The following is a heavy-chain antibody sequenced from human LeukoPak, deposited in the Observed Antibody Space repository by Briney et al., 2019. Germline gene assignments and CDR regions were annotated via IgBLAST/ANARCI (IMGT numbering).Heavy chain of an antibody. CDR1: GSAFPVYC. CDR2: INPNSGGT. J-gene: IGHJ4*02. V-gene: IGHV1-2*03. Sequence: LGASVKVSCTASGSAFPVYCILSLQHAPGQGLEWMGWINPNSGGTNYAQRFQGRVTMTRDTSFSTAYMELSRLRSDDTAVYYCALNDYGDGLGYWGQGTLVTVFS. CDR3: ALNDYGDGLGY. D-gene: IGHD4-17*01.